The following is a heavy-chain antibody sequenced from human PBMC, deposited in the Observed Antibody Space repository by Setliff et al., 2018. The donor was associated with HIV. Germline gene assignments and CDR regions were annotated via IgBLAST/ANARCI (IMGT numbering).Heavy chain of an antibody. D-gene: IGHD6-13*01. CDR3: ARGIAAAGGYFDY. V-gene: IGHV4-31*03. CDR2: IYYSGST. CDR1: GGSISSGGYY. J-gene: IGHJ4*02. Sequence: SETLSLTCTVSGGSISSGGYYWSWIRQHPGKGLEWIGFIYYSGSTYHNPSLKSRVTISVDTSKNQFSLKLNSVTAADTAVYYCARGIAAAGGYFDYWGPGTLVTVSS.